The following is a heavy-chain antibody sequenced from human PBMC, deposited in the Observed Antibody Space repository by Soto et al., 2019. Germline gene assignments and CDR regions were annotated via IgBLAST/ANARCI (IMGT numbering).Heavy chain of an antibody. J-gene: IGHJ5*02. CDR3: ARKVVVAATDLFMEYNWFDP. Sequence: ASVKVSCKASGGTFSSYAISWVRQAPGQGLEWMGGIIPIFGTANYAQKFQGRVTITADESTSTAYMELSSLRSEDTAVYYCARKVVVAATDLFMEYNWFDPWGQGTLVTVSS. CDR2: IIPIFGTA. V-gene: IGHV1-69*13. CDR1: GGTFSSYA. D-gene: IGHD2-15*01.